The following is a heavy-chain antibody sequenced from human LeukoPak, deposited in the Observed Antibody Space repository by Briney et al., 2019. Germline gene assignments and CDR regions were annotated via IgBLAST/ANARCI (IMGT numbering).Heavy chain of an antibody. Sequence: SVKVSCKASGGTFSSYAISWVRQALGQGLEWMGGIIPIFGTANYAQKFQGRVTITTDESTSTAYMELSSLRSEDTAVYYCAFSMAAFYYYYYYMDVWGKGTTVTVSS. CDR2: IIPIFGTA. D-gene: IGHD6-6*01. J-gene: IGHJ6*03. V-gene: IGHV1-69*05. CDR3: AFSMAAFYYYYYYMDV. CDR1: GGTFSSYA.